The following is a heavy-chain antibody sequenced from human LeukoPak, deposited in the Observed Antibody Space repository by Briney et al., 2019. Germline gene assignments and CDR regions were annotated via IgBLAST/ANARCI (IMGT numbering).Heavy chain of an antibody. CDR2: VNPDSGGT. CDR3: ASPSGIGSGPQDFDY. Sequence: ASVKVSCKASGYTFSDYYMHWVRQAPGQGLEWMGWVNPDSGGTKYAQKFQDRVTMTSDTSISTAYMELSRLRSDDTAVYYCASPSGIGSGPQDFDYWGQGTLVTVSS. D-gene: IGHD3-10*01. J-gene: IGHJ4*02. V-gene: IGHV1-2*02. CDR1: GYTFSDYY.